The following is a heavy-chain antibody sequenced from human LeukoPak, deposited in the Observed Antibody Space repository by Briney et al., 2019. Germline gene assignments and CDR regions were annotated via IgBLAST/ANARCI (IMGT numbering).Heavy chain of an antibody. V-gene: IGHV3-11*01. CDR2: ISSSGSTI. CDR3: ARATGYYDSSGYYSVYTYYFDY. Sequence: PGGSLRLSCAASGFTFSDYYMSWIRQAPGKGLEWVSYISSSGSTIYYADSVKGRFTISRDNAKNSLYLQMNSLRAGDTAVYYCARATGYYDSSGYYSVYTYYFDYWGQGTLVTVSS. CDR1: GFTFSDYY. D-gene: IGHD3-22*01. J-gene: IGHJ4*02.